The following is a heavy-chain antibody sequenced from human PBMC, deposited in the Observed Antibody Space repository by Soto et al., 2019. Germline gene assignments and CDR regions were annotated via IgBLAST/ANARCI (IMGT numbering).Heavy chain of an antibody. CDR2: IYYSGST. D-gene: IGHD3-10*01. Sequence: SETLSLTCTVSAGSISTYYWSWIRQPPGKGLEWIGYIYYSGSTNYNPSLQSRVTISVDTSKNQISLKLRSVTAADTAVYYCASSGRYGSGTLDSDFSGQGTLVTVSS. J-gene: IGHJ4*02. CDR3: ASSGRYGSGTLDSDF. CDR1: AGSISTYY. V-gene: IGHV4-59*01.